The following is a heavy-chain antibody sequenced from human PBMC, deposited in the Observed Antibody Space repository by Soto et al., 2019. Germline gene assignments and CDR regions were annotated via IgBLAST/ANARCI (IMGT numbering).Heavy chain of an antibody. CDR1: GFTFSSYW. CDR3: ERAGYVWGSSLYSFDY. CDR2: INSDGSST. Sequence: EVQLVESGGGLVQPGGSLRLSCAASGFTFSSYWMHWVRQAPGKGLVWVSRINSDGSSTSYADSVKGRFTISRDNAKNTLYLQINGLRAEDTVVYYWERAGYVWGSSLYSFDYWGQGTLVTVSS. D-gene: IGHD3-16*01. J-gene: IGHJ4*02. V-gene: IGHV3-74*01.